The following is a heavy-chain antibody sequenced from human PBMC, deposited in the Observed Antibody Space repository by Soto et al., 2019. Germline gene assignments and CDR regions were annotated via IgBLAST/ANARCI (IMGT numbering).Heavy chain of an antibody. V-gene: IGHV1-2*04. CDR1: GYTFTGYY. Sequence: GASVKVSCKASGYTFTGYYMHWVRQAPGQGLEWMGWINPNNGGTNYAQKFQGWVTMTRDTSISTAYMELSRLRSDDTAVYYCARGGVQYYDFWSGYYGADGMDVWGQGTTVTVSS. D-gene: IGHD3-3*01. J-gene: IGHJ6*02. CDR2: INPNNGGT. CDR3: ARGGVQYYDFWSGYYGADGMDV.